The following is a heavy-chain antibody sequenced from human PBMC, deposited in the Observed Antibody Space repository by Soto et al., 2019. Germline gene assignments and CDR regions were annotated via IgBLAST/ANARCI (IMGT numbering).Heavy chain of an antibody. CDR2: INPNSGGT. V-gene: IGHV1-2*04. J-gene: IGHJ6*02. D-gene: IGHD3-3*01. CDR1: GYTFTGYY. CDR3: ARDLNFWSGYYTAPYYYYGMDV. Sequence: ASVKVSCKASGYTFTGYYMHWVRQAPGQGXEWMGWINPNSGGTNYAQKFQGWVTMTRDTSISAAYMELSRLRSDDTAVYYCARDLNFWSGYYTAPYYYYGMDVWGQGTTVTVSS.